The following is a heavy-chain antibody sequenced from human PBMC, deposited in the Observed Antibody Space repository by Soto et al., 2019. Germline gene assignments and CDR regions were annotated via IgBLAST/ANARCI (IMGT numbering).Heavy chain of an antibody. V-gene: IGHV3-21*01. D-gene: IGHD2-15*01. CDR3: ARGTKGYWTV. CDR2: ISGSNSFL. CDR1: GFTFTSYS. Sequence: EVQLVESGGGLVEPGGSLRLSCAASGFTFTSYSMSWVRQAPGKGLEWVSSISGSNSFLYYADSVRGRFTISRDNAKNSLYLQMNSLRVEDTAVYYCARGTKGYWTVWGKGTTVTVSS. J-gene: IGHJ6*04.